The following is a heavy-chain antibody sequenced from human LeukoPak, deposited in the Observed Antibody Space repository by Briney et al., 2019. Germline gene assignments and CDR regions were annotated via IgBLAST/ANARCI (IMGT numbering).Heavy chain of an antibody. J-gene: IGHJ4*02. D-gene: IGHD2-15*01. CDR2: IYHSGST. V-gene: IGHV4-4*02. CDR1: GGSISSNNW. CDR3: ATNSIGYCSGGSCYQVSDY. Sequence: SETLSLTCVVSGGSISSNNWWSWVRQPPGKGLEWIGEIYHSGSTNYNPSLKSRVTISVDKSKKQFSLKLSSVTAADTAVYYCATNSIGYCSGGSCYQVSDYWGQGTLVTVSS.